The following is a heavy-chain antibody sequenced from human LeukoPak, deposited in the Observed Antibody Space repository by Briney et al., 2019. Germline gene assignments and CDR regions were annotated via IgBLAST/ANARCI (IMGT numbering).Heavy chain of an antibody. CDR2: ISSSSSYI. Sequence: NPGGSLRLSCAASGFTFSSYSMNWVRQAPGKGLEWVSSISSSSSYIYYADSVKSRFTISRDNAKNSLYLQMNSLRAEDTAVYYCARDFFPGYCSGGSCYAPGSPPPYYYYYYGMDVWGQGTTVTVSS. V-gene: IGHV3-21*01. D-gene: IGHD2-15*01. J-gene: IGHJ6*02. CDR1: GFTFSSYS. CDR3: ARDFFPGYCSGGSCYAPGSPPPYYYYYYGMDV.